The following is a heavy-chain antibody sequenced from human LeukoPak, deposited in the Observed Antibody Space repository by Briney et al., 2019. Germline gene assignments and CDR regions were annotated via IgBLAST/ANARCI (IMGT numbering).Heavy chain of an antibody. J-gene: IGHJ4*02. D-gene: IGHD3-22*01. CDR3: AKEGMDYYDSSAHLDY. CDR2: IRYDGSNK. V-gene: IGHV3-30*02. CDR1: GVTFSSYG. Sequence: GALRLSCAASGVTFSSYGMHWGRQAPGKGVEGGAFIRYDGSNKYYADSVKGRFTISRDNSKNTLYLQMNSLRAEDTAVYYCAKEGMDYYDSSAHLDYWGQGTLVTVSS.